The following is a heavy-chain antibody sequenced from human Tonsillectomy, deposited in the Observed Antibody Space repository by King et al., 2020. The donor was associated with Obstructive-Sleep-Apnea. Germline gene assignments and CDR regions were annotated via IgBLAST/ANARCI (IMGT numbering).Heavy chain of an antibody. CDR2: IYNNGNT. CDR3: ARVPMLTFGGVKGGSFDY. CDR1: GGSISSGAHY. D-gene: IGHD3-16*01. Sequence: VQLQESGPRLVKPSQNLSLTCYVSGGSISSGAHYWSWIRQHPGKGLEWIGYIYNNGNTLYNPTLKSRLTISLDTSKNQFSLKLNSVTAADTAVYYCARVPMLTFGGVKGGSFDYWGQGTLVTVSS. J-gene: IGHJ4*02. V-gene: IGHV4-31*03.